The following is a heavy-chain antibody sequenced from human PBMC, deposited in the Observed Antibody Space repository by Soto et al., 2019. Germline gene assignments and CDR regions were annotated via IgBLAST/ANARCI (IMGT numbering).Heavy chain of an antibody. J-gene: IGHJ4*02. CDR2: IYTGCSI. CDR1: GFSVSSNY. CDR3: GRGKSAVTPLIDY. V-gene: IGHV3-53*01. D-gene: IGHD2-15*01. Sequence: EVHLVESEGGLIQPGGSLRLSCAASGFSVSSNYMNWVRKDPGKGLEWVSVIYTGCSIYYADSVKGRFTNSRDNSNNTLYFQMNSLRAEDTAGSYCGRGKSAVTPLIDYWGRGTLVTVSS.